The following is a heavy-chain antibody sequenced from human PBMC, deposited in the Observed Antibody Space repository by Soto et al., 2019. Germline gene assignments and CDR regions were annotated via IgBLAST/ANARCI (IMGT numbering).Heavy chain of an antibody. Sequence: SETLSLTCTVSGGSISSSSYYWGWIRQPPGKGLEWIGSIYYSGSTYYNPSLKSRVTISVDTSKNQFSLKLSSVTAADTAVYYCARTAYYFDYWGQGTLVTVS. CDR3: ARTAYYFDY. J-gene: IGHJ4*02. V-gene: IGHV4-39*01. CDR1: GGSISSSSYY. CDR2: IYYSGST.